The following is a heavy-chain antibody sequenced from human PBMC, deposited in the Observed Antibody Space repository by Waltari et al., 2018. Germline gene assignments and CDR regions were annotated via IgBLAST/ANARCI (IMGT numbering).Heavy chain of an antibody. Sequence: QLQLQESGPGLVKPSETLSLTCTVSGGSISSSSYYWGWIRQPPGKGLEWIGSIYYSGSTYYNPSHKSRVTISVDTSKNQFSLKLISVTAADTAVYYCATDITMIVPLVFDYWGQGTLVTVSS. D-gene: IGHD3-22*01. V-gene: IGHV4-39*07. CDR3: ATDITMIVPLVFDY. CDR1: GGSISSSSYY. J-gene: IGHJ4*02. CDR2: IYYSGST.